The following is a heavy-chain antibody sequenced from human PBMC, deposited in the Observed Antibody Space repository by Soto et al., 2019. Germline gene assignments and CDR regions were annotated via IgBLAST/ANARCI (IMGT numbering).Heavy chain of an antibody. D-gene: IGHD3-3*01. V-gene: IGHV2-5*02. J-gene: IGHJ5*02. Sequence: QITLKESGPTLVKPTQTLTLTCTFSGFSLSTSGVGVGWIRQPPGKALEWLALIYWDDDKRYSSSLKSRLTITKDTSKNQVVLTMTNMDPVDTATYYCAHRPKDGILEWFGWFDPWGQGTLVTVSS. CDR2: IYWDDDK. CDR1: GFSLSTSGVG. CDR3: AHRPKDGILEWFGWFDP.